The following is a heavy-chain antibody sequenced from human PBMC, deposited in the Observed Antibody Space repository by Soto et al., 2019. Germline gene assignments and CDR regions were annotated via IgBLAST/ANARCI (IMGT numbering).Heavy chain of an antibody. CDR1: GYSFTTYW. CDR3: ARHKRPMGSTYTREVYYYYYGMDV. D-gene: IGHD1-1*01. V-gene: IGHV5-51*01. J-gene: IGHJ6*02. Sequence: GESLKISCKASGYSFTTYWIGWVRQMPGKGLEWMGIIYPGDSDTKYSSTFQGQVTISADKSISTAYLQWSSLKASDTAMYYCARHKRPMGSTYTREVYYYYYGMDVWGQGTTVTVSS. CDR2: IYPGDSDT.